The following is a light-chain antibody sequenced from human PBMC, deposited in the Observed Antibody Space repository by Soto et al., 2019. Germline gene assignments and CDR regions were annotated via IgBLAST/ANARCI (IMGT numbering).Light chain of an antibody. CDR3: QQYGSSGT. CDR1: QKISSTV. J-gene: IGKJ1*01. V-gene: IGKV3-20*01. CDR2: GAS. Sequence: EIVLTQSPGILSLSPGERASLSCRASQKISSTVLAWYQQKPGQAPRLLIYGASSRATGIPDRFSGSGSGTDFTLTISRPEPEDFAVYYCQQYGSSGTFGQGTKVDIK.